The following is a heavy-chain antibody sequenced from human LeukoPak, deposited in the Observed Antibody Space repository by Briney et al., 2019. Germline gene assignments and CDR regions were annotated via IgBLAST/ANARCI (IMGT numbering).Heavy chain of an antibody. CDR1: GFPFIGYI. Sequence: PGGSLRLSCAASGFPFIGYIMNWVRQAPGKGLEWISYISDSGSTIYYADFVKGRFTISRDNAKNSLYLQMNSLRAEDTAVYYCVRIGSCSGINCSARFYYYYYMDVWGKGTTVTVSS. CDR2: ISDSGSTI. V-gene: IGHV3-48*01. D-gene: IGHD2-15*01. CDR3: VRIGSCSGINCSARFYYYYYMDV. J-gene: IGHJ6*03.